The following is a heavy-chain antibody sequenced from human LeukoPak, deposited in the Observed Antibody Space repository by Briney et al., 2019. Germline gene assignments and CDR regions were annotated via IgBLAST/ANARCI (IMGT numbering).Heavy chain of an antibody. J-gene: IGHJ6*04. CDR3: ARARGFVVVPAAMVRHHYYGMDV. CDR1: GGTFSSYA. CDR2: IIPIFGTA. D-gene: IGHD2-2*01. V-gene: IGHV1-69*13. Sequence: ASVKVSCKASGGTFSSYAISWVRQAPGQGLEWMGGIIPIFGTANYAQKFQGRVTITADESTSTAYMELSSLRSEDTAVYYCARARGFVVVPAAMVRHHYYGMDVWGKGTTVTVSS.